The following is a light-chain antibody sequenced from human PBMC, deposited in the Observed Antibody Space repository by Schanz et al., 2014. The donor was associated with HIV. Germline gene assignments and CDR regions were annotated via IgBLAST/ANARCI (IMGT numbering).Light chain of an antibody. V-gene: IGLV2-14*03. CDR1: SSDVGADNS. J-gene: IGLJ1*01. Sequence: QSALTQPASVSGSPGQSITISCTGTSSDVGADNSVSWYQQHPGRAPRLLVYDVTYRPSGVSNRFSGSKSGNTASLTISGLQPEDEADYYCASYTNSHTFVFGTGTKLTVL. CDR3: ASYTNSHTFV. CDR2: DVT.